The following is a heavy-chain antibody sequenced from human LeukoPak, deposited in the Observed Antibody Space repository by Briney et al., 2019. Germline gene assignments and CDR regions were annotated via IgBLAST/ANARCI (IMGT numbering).Heavy chain of an antibody. CDR3: ARDKWGELLDY. V-gene: IGHV3-30-3*01. D-gene: IGHD1-7*01. Sequence: GRSLRLSCAASGFTFSSYAMHWVRQAPGKGLEWVAGISYDGSNKYYTDSVKGRFTISIDNAKNTLYLQMNSQRAEDTGVYYCARDKWGELLDYWGEGTLVTVSS. CDR2: ISYDGSNK. J-gene: IGHJ4*02. CDR1: GFTFSSYA.